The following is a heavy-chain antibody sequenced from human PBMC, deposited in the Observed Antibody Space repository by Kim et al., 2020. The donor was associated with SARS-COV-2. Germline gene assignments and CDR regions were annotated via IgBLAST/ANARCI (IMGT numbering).Heavy chain of an antibody. D-gene: IGHD4-17*01. J-gene: IGHJ5*02. V-gene: IGHV1-69*01. Sequence: QKLQGRVTITADESTSTAYMELRSLRSEDTAVYYCARAHSDYGDYGWFDPWGQGALVTVSS. CDR3: ARAHSDYGDYGWFDP.